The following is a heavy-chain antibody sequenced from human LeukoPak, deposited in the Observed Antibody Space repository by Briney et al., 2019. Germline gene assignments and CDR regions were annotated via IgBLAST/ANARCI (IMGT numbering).Heavy chain of an antibody. CDR3: ARGKPVYFYGPGSYLASPFDS. Sequence: ASVKVSCKASGYTFSSYAISWVRQAPGQGLEWMGWISTYNGNTNYAQMLQGRITMTTDTSTSTAYMELRSLRSDDTAVYYCARGKPVYFYGPGSYLASPFDSWGQGTLVTVSS. D-gene: IGHD3-10*01. J-gene: IGHJ4*02. CDR1: GYTFSSYA. V-gene: IGHV1-18*01. CDR2: ISTYNGNT.